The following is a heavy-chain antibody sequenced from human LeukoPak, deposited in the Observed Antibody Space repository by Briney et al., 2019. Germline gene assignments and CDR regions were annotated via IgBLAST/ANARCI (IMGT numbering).Heavy chain of an antibody. CDR3: ARDLSTYYDSSGLRF. CDR1: GGTFSSYA. CDR2: IIPIFGTA. V-gene: IGHV1-69*13. Sequence: SVKVSCKASGGTFSSYAISGGRQAPGQGLEWMGGIIPIFGTANYAQKFQGRVTITADESTSTAYMELRSLRSEDTAVYYCARDLSTYYDSSGLRFWGQGTLVTVSS. D-gene: IGHD3-22*01. J-gene: IGHJ4*02.